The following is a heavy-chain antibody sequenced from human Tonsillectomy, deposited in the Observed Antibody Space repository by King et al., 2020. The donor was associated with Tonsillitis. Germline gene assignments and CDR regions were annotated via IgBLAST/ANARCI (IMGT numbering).Heavy chain of an antibody. CDR2: TYPGDSDI. J-gene: IGHJ4*02. D-gene: IGHD6-19*01. Sequence: QLVQSGAEVKKPGESLKISCKGSGYSFTSYWIGWVRQMPGKGLEWMGITYPGDSDIRYSPSFQGQVTNSADKSISTAYLQWSSLKASDTAMYYCARQASSGWYYFDYWGQGTLVTVSS. CDR3: ARQASSGWYYFDY. V-gene: IGHV5-51*01. CDR1: GYSFTSYW.